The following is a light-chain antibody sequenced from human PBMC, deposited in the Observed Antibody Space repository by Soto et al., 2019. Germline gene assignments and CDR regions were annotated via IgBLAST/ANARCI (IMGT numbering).Light chain of an antibody. CDR2: DAS. CDR1: QSVSSY. CDR3: QQRRNWPVP. J-gene: IGKJ1*01. Sequence: EIVLTQSPATLSLSPGERATRSCRASQSVSSYLAWYQQKPGQAPRLLIYDASNRATGIPARFSGSGSGTDFTLTISSLEPEDFAVYYCQQRRNWPVPFGQGTKVEIK. V-gene: IGKV3-11*01.